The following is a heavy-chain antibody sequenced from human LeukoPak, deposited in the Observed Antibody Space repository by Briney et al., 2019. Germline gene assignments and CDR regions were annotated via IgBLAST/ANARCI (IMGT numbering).Heavy chain of an antibody. CDR1: GGSFSGYY. V-gene: IGHV4-34*01. CDR3: ARGPLAAAGTLTYYYYGMDV. D-gene: IGHD6-13*01. J-gene: IGHJ6*02. Sequence: SETLSLTCAVYGGSFSGYYWSWIRQPPGKGLEWIGEINHSGSTNYNPSLKSRVTISVDTSKNQFSLKLSSVTAADTAVFYCARGPLAAAGTLTYYYYGMDVWGQGTTVTVSS. CDR2: INHSGST.